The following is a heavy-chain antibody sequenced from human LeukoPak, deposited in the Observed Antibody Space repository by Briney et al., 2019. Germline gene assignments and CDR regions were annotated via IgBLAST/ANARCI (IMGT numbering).Heavy chain of an antibody. D-gene: IGHD3-22*01. J-gene: IGHJ3*01. CDR2: IYPDDSDT. V-gene: IGHV5-51*01. CDR3: ARPYVTSDYDSLRYDAFDV. CDR1: EYKFNAYW. Sequence: GESLKISCKGSEYKFNAYWIAWVRQMPGKGLEWMGIIYPDDSDTRYSPSFQGQVTISADKSVSIAYLQWSSLKASDTAMYYCARPYVTSDYDSLRYDAFDVWGQGTMVIVSS.